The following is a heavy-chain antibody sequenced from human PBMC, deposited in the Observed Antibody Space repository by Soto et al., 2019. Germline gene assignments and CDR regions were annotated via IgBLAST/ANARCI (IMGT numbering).Heavy chain of an antibody. Sequence: QGQLVQSGGEVKEPGASVRVSCKASGYTLINYGINWVRQAPGQGLEWLGWISPYNGKTEYAQKLQGRVTMTTDTSTSIVYMELRSLRSDDTAVYYCAREQTKWLQDASDMWGQGTMVTVSS. D-gene: IGHD5-18*01. J-gene: IGHJ3*02. V-gene: IGHV1-18*01. CDR2: ISPYNGKT. CDR3: AREQTKWLQDASDM. CDR1: GYTLINYG.